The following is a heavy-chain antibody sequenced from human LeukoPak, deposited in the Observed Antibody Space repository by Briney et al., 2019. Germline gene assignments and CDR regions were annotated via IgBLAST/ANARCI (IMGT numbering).Heavy chain of an antibody. CDR3: ARGLRWYPKVDDY. CDR2: MNPNSGNT. V-gene: IGHV1-8*01. CDR1: GYTFISYD. J-gene: IGHJ4*02. D-gene: IGHD4-23*01. Sequence: ASVKVSCKASGYTFISYDINWVRQATGQGLEWMGWMNPNSGNTGYTQKFQGRVTMTRNTSISTAYMELSSLRSEDTAVYYCARGLRWYPKVDDYWGQGTLVTVSS.